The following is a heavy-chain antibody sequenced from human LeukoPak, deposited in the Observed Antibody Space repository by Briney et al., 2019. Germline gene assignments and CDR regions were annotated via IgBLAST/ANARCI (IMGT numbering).Heavy chain of an antibody. D-gene: IGHD6-13*01. J-gene: IGHJ6*03. CDR1: GYTFTSYG. CDR2: ISAYNGNT. CDR3: ARERIAAAGTDYMDV. Sequence: ASVTVSCKASGYTFTSYGISWVRQAPGQGLEWMGWISAYNGNTNYAQKLQGRVTMTTDTSTSTAYMELRSLRSDDTAVYYCARERIAAAGTDYMDVWGKGTTVTVSS. V-gene: IGHV1-18*01.